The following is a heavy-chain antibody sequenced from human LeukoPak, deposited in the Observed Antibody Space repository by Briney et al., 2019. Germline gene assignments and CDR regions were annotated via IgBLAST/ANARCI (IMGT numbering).Heavy chain of an antibody. V-gene: IGHV4-59*01. CDR2: IYYTGST. Sequence: PSETLSLTCTVSGGSISNYYWSWIRQPPGKGLEWIGYIYYTGSTSYNPSLTSRVNISVDTSKNQFSLNLTSVTAADTAVYYCARWGSIAVARFDYWGQGTLVTVSS. D-gene: IGHD6-6*01. CDR1: GGSISNYY. CDR3: ARWGSIAVARFDY. J-gene: IGHJ4*02.